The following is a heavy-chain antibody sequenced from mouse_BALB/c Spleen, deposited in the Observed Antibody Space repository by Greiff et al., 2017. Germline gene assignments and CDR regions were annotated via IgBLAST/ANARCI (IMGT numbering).Heavy chain of an antibody. CDR1: GYTFTDYN. CDR2: INPNNGGT. CDR3: ARFSYGSSLYWYFDV. Sequence: EVQLQESGPELVKPGASVKIPCKASGYTFTDYNMDWVKQSHGKSLEWIGDINPNNGGTIYNQKFKGKATLTVDKSSSTAYMELRSLTSEDTAVYYCARFSYGSSLYWYFDVWGAGTTVTVSS. D-gene: IGHD1-1*01. V-gene: IGHV1-18*01. J-gene: IGHJ1*01.